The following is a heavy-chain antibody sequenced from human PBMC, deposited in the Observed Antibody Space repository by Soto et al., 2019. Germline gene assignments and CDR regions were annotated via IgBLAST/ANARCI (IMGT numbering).Heavy chain of an antibody. J-gene: IGHJ5*02. CDR2: IYWNDDK. D-gene: IGHD6-13*01. V-gene: IGHV2-5*01. CDR3: AHRPVAAAGTWWFDP. CDR1: GFSLSTSGVG. Sequence: QITLKESGPTLVKPTQTLTLTCTFSGFSLSTSGVGVGWLRQPPGKALEWLALIYWNDDKRYSPSLKSRLTITKDTSKNQVVLTMTNMDPMDTATYYCAHRPVAAAGTWWFDPWGQGTLVTVSS.